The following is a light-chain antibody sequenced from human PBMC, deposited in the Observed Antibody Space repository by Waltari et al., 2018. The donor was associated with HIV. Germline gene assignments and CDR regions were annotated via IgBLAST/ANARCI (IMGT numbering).Light chain of an antibody. Sequence: QSALTQPASVSGSPGQSITISCTGTSSDIGGYDIVSWFQQHPGKAPTVMIYEVTKRPSGVSNRFPGSKSGNTASLTISGLQAEDEADYYCCSYAGGTTSVFGGGTKLTVL. J-gene: IGLJ3*02. V-gene: IGLV2-23*02. CDR1: SSDIGGYDI. CDR2: EVT. CDR3: CSYAGGTTSV.